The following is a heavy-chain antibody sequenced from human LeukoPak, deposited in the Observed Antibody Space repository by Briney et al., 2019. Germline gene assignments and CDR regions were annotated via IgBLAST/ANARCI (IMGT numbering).Heavy chain of an antibody. CDR2: IYYSGST. J-gene: IGHJ5*02. Sequence: SETLSLTCTVSGGSINSYYWSWIRQPPGKGLEWHGYIYYSGSTNYNPSLKSRVTISVDTSKNQFSLKLSSVTAADTAGYYCAREKYYYGSGSYGLSWFDPWGQGTLVTVSS. D-gene: IGHD3-10*01. CDR3: AREKYYYGSGSYGLSWFDP. CDR1: GGSINSYY. V-gene: IGHV4-59*01.